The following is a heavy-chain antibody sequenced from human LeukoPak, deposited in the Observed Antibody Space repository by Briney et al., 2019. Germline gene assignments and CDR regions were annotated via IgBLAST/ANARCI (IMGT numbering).Heavy chain of an antibody. V-gene: IGHV3-23*01. CDR2: ISGSGGST. CDR3: AKHGIVVVITNSPYYFDY. Sequence: GGSLRLSCAASGFTFSSYAMSWVRQAPGKGLEWVSAISGSGGSTYYADSVKGRFTISRDNSKNTLYLQVNSLRAEDTAVYYCAKHGIVVVITNSPYYFDYWGQGTLVTVSS. D-gene: IGHD3-22*01. J-gene: IGHJ4*02. CDR1: GFTFSSYA.